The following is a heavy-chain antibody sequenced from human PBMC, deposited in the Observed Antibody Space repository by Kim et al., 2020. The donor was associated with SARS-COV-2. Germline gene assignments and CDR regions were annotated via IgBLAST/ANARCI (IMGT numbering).Heavy chain of an antibody. Sequence: NDYAVSVKSRITINPDTSKNQFSLQLNSVTPEDTAVYYCARASGYETFDYWGQGTLVTVSS. J-gene: IGHJ4*02. D-gene: IGHD5-12*01. V-gene: IGHV6-1*01. CDR2: N. CDR3: ARASGYETFDY.